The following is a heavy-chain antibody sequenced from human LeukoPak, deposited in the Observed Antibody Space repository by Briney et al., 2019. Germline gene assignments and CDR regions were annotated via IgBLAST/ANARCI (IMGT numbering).Heavy chain of an antibody. CDR3: TRDMGGSYDYYYYYYMDV. J-gene: IGHJ6*03. V-gene: IGHV3-49*04. Sequence: PGGSLRLSCAASGFTFGDYAMSWVRQAPGKGLEWVGFIRSKAYGGTTEYAASVKGRFTISRDDSKSIAYLQMNSLKTEDTAVYYCTRDMGGSYDYYYYYYMDVWGKGTTVTVSS. CDR1: GFTFGDYA. CDR2: IRSKAYGGTT. D-gene: IGHD1-26*01.